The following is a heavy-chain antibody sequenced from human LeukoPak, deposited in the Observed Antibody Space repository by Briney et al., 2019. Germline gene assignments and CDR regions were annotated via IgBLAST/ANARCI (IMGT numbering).Heavy chain of an antibody. CDR3: AKGGIVGATIDY. CDR1: GFTFDDYT. D-gene: IGHD1-26*01. Sequence: GGSLRLSCAASGFTFDDYTMHWVRQAPGKGLEWVSLISWDGGSTYYADSVKGRLTISRDNSKNSLYLQMNSLRTEDTALYYCAKGGIVGATIDYWGQGTLVTVSS. CDR2: ISWDGGST. V-gene: IGHV3-43*01. J-gene: IGHJ4*02.